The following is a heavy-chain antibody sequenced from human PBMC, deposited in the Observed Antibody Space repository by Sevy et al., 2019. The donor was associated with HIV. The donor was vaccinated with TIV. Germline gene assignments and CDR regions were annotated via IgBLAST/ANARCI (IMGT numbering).Heavy chain of an antibody. CDR3: AGGEDYGDYGRGAFDY. J-gene: IGHJ4*02. CDR2: IIPIFGTA. Sequence: ASVKVSCKASGGTFSSYAISWVRQAPGQGLEWMGGIIPIFGTANYAQKFQGRVTITADESTSTAYMELSSLRAEDTAGYYCAGGEDYGDYGRGAFDYWGQGTLVTVSS. D-gene: IGHD4-17*01. V-gene: IGHV1-69*13. CDR1: GGTFSSYA.